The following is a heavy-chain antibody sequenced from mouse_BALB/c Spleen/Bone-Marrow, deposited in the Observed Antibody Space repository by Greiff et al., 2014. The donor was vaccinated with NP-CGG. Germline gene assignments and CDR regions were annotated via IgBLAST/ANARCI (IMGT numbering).Heavy chain of an antibody. V-gene: IGHV1-9*01. J-gene: IGHJ4*01. D-gene: IGHD2-1*01. CDR1: GYTFSSYW. Sequence: QVQLQQSGAELMKPGASVKISCKATGYTFSSYWIEWVKQRPGHGLEWIGEILPGSGGTDYSEKFKGKATFTADTSSNTVFMQLSSLTSDDSAVYYCARWGGNYEGYALDYWGQGTSVTVSS. CDR2: ILPGSGGT. CDR3: ARWGGNYEGYALDY.